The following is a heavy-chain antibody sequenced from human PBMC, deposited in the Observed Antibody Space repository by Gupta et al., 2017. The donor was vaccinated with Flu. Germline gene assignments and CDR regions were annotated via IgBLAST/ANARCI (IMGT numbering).Heavy chain of an antibody. Sequence: FDDYAMHWVRQAPGKGLEWVSGSSWNSDTIGYADSVKGRFTRSRDTAKNSLYLQMNSLRPEDTALYYGVKDRGYTWDAIDFWGQGTMGTVSS. CDR2: SSWNSDTI. CDR1: FDDYA. V-gene: IGHV3-9*01. D-gene: IGHD6-13*01. CDR3: VKDRGYTWDAIDF. J-gene: IGHJ3*01.